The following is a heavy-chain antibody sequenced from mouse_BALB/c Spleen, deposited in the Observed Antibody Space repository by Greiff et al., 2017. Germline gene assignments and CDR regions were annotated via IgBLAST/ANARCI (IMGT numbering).Heavy chain of an antibody. CDR2: ISSGGGST. Sequence: EVMLVESGGGLVKPGGSLKLSCAASGFAFSSYDMSWVRQTPEKRLEWVAYISSGGGSTYYPDTVKGRFTISRDNAKNTLYLQMSSLKSEDTAMYYCARRGTTATAYWGQGTLVTVSA. CDR3: ARRGTTATAY. J-gene: IGHJ3*01. D-gene: IGHD1-2*01. CDR1: GFAFSSYD. V-gene: IGHV5-12-1*01.